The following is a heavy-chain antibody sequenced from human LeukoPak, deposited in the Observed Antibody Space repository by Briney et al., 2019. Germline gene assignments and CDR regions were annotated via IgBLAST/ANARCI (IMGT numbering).Heavy chain of an antibody. CDR1: GFSFSSYA. Sequence: PGGSLRISCAASGFSFSSYAMSWARQAPGEGLEWVSGLSDSGSNTIYADSVKGRFTISRDNSKNTLYLQMNSLRAEDTAVYYCARSSERKYYFDYWGQGTLVTVSS. CDR2: LSDSGSNT. D-gene: IGHD3-22*01. CDR3: ARSSERKYYFDY. V-gene: IGHV3-23*01. J-gene: IGHJ4*02.